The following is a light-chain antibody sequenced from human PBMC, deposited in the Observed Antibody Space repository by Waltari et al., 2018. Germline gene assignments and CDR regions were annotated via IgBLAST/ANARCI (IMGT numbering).Light chain of an antibody. J-gene: IGKJ4*01. V-gene: IGKV3-11*01. Sequence: EIVLTQSPATLSLSPGERATLSFRASPSVSSYLAWYQQKPGQPPRLLIYDASNRATGIPARFSGSGSGTDFTLTISSLEPEDFAVYYCQQRSKWPLTFGGGTKVEIK. CDR2: DAS. CDR3: QQRSKWPLT. CDR1: PSVSSY.